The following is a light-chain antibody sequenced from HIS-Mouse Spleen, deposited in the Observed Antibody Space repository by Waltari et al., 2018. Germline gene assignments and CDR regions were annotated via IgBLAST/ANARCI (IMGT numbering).Light chain of an antibody. CDR3: SSYTSSSTLVV. Sequence: QSALTQPASVSGSPGQSITISCTGTSSDVGGYNYVSWYQHHPGKAPKLMIYDVSNRPSGVSNRCSGSTSGNTASLTISGLQAEDEADYYCSSYTSSSTLVVFGGGTKLTVL. CDR2: DVS. V-gene: IGLV2-14*03. CDR1: SSDVGGYNY. J-gene: IGLJ2*01.